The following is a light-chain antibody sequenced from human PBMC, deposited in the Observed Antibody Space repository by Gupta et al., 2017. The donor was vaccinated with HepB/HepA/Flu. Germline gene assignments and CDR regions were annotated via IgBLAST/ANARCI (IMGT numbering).Light chain of an antibody. Sequence: DIKMTQSPSPLSASLGDRVTITCQASQSITTFLVWYQQKPGKAPKLLIYDASSLQSGVPSRFSGSGSGTDFTLTISSLQPEDFATYYCQQTYNTPITFGQGTRLESK. CDR1: QSITTF. CDR2: DAS. CDR3: QQTYNTPIT. J-gene: IGKJ5*01. V-gene: IGKV1-39*01.